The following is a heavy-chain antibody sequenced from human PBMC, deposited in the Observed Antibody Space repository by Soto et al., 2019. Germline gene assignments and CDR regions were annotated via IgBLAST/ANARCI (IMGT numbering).Heavy chain of an antibody. D-gene: IGHD4-17*01. CDR1: GGSFSGYY. CDR3: ARGSFRTVTILSMDHQNKNWFDP. V-gene: IGHV4-34*01. CDR2: INHSGST. J-gene: IGHJ5*02. Sequence: SETLSLTCAVYGGSFSGYYWSWIRQPPGKGLEWIGEINHSGSTNYNPSLKSRVTISVDTSKNQFSLKLSSVTAADTAVYYCARGSFRTVTILSMDHQNKNWFDPWGQGTLVTVSS.